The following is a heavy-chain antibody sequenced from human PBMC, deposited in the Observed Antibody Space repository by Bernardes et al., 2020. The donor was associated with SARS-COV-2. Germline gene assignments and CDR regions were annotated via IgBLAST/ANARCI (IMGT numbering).Heavy chain of an antibody. V-gene: IGHV3-11*01. D-gene: IGHD2-21*01. J-gene: IGHJ4*02. CDR1: GFTFSDYW. CDR3: ARAGGGFYDHIWF. Sequence: GGSLRLSCAASGFTFSDYWMTWIRQAPGKGLEWISFISDSGNTKYYADSVRGRFTISRDNAKNSLYLQMNSLRAEDTAVYYCARAGGGFYDHIWFWGQGTLVTVSS. CDR2: ISDSGNTK.